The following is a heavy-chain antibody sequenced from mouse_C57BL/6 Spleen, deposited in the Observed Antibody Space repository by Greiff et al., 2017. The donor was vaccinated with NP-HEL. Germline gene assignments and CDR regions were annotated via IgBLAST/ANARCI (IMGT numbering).Heavy chain of an antibody. CDR1: GYAFTNYL. V-gene: IGHV1-54*01. Sequence: QVQLKQSGAELVRPGTSVKVSCKASGYAFTNYLIEWVKQRPGQGLEWIGVINPGSGGTNYNEKFKGKATLTADKSSSTAYMQLSSLTSEDSAVYFCARRYGNYEAMDYWGQGTSVTVSS. CDR2: INPGSGGT. CDR3: ARRYGNYEAMDY. J-gene: IGHJ4*01. D-gene: IGHD2-10*02.